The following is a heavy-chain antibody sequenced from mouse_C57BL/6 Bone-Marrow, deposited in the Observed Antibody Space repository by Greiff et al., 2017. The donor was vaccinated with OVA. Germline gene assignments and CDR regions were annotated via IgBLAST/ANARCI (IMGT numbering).Heavy chain of an antibody. Sequence: QVQLKESGAELARPGASVKLSCKASGYTFTSYGISWVKQRTGQGLEWIGEIYPRSGNTSYNEKFKGKATLTADKSSSTAYMELRSLTSEDSAVYFCARLGGTGFDYWGQGTTLTVSS. V-gene: IGHV1-81*01. CDR1: GYTFTSYG. D-gene: IGHD4-1*01. J-gene: IGHJ2*01. CDR2: IYPRSGNT. CDR3: ARLGGTGFDY.